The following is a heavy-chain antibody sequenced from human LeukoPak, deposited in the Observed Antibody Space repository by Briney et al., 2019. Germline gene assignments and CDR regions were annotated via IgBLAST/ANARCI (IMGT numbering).Heavy chain of an antibody. Sequence: GGSLRLSCAASGFTFSSYSMNWVRQAPGKGLEWVSSISSSSSYIYYADSVKGRFTISRDNAKNSLYLQMNSLRAEDTAVYYCARDHEYSSSSVVYWGQGTLVTVSS. CDR1: GFTFSSYS. D-gene: IGHD6-6*01. J-gene: IGHJ4*02. V-gene: IGHV3-21*01. CDR2: ISSSSSYI. CDR3: ARDHEYSSSSVVY.